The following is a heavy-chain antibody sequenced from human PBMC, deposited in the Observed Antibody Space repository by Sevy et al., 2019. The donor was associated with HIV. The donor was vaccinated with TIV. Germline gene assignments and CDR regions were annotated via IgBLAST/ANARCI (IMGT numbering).Heavy chain of an antibody. J-gene: IGHJ4*02. D-gene: IGHD2-21*01. CDR1: EFTFSDAW. CDR3: TAVCVDCVSFDF. CDR2: IKSTSDGGTT. Sequence: GGSLRLSCLGSEFTFSDAWMNWVRQAPGKGLEWVGRIKSTSDGGTTDYAAPVKGRFTISRDDSKNTVYLQMNNLKIEDTAVYFCTAVCVDCVSFDFWGPGTQVTVSS. V-gene: IGHV3-15*01.